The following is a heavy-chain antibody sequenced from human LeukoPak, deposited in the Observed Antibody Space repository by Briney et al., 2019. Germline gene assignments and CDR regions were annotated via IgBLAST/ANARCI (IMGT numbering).Heavy chain of an antibody. J-gene: IGHJ4*02. CDR1: GFTLSSYA. CDR3: AKAPVTTCRGAFCYPFDY. D-gene: IGHD2-15*01. V-gene: IGHV3-23*01. CDR2: ISDTGNT. Sequence: PGGSLRLSCAASGFTLSSYAMSWVRQAPGKGLEWVSAISDTGNTYHADSVKGRFTISRHSSKNTLFLQMNRLRPEDAAVYYCAKAPVTTCRGAFCYPFDYWGLGTLVTVSS.